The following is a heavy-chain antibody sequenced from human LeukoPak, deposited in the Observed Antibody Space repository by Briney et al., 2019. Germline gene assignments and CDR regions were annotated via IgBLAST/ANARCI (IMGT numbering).Heavy chain of an antibody. CDR3: THTYYDYVWGSYRQD. Sequence: GGSLRLSCAASGFTFSGSAMHWVRQASGKGLEWVGRIRSKANSYATAYAASVKGRFTISRDDSKNTAYLQMNSRKTEDTAVYYCTHTYYDYVWGSYRQDWGQGTLVTVSS. CDR2: IRSKANSYAT. J-gene: IGHJ4*02. V-gene: IGHV3-73*01. CDR1: GFTFSGSA. D-gene: IGHD3-16*02.